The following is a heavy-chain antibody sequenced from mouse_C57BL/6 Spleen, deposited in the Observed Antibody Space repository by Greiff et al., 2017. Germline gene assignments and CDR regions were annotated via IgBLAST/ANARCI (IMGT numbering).Heavy chain of an antibody. CDR1: GYTFTSYW. Sequence: QVQLQQPGAELVRPGSSVKLSCKASGYTFTSYWMDWVKQRPGQGLEWIGNIYPSDSETHYNQKFKDKATLTVDKSSSTAYMQLSSLTSEDSAVYYCARRGELVYAMDYWGQGTSVTVSS. D-gene: IGHD4-1*01. V-gene: IGHV1-61*01. J-gene: IGHJ4*01. CDR2: IYPSDSET. CDR3: ARRGELVYAMDY.